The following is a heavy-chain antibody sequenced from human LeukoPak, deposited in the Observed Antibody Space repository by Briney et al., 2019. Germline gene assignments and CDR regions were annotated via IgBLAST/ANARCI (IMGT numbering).Heavy chain of an antibody. CDR1: GFTFSSYG. V-gene: IGHV3-30*18. J-gene: IGHJ4*02. Sequence: GGPLRLSCAASGFTFSSYGMHWVRQAPGRGLEWVAVISYDGSNKYYADSVKGRFTISRDNSNNTLYLQMSSLRAENTAVYYCTKVFVDGPTDYWGQGTLVTVSS. CDR2: ISYDGSNK. CDR3: TKVFVDGPTDY. D-gene: IGHD3-10*02.